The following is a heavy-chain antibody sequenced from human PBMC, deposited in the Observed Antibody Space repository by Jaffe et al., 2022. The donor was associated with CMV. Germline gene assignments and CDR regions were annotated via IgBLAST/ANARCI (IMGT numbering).Heavy chain of an antibody. CDR3: AKIAVRNTKSASAT. J-gene: IGHJ4*02. Sequence: QVQLQQWGAGLLKPSETLSLTCSVYGDFYWTWIRQPPGKGLEWIGEMNHSGSTNYNPSLESRVTMSIDTSKNQFSLKLTSVTAADTAVYYCAKIAVRNTKSASATWGQGTLVTVSS. CDR2: MNHSGST. D-gene: IGHD2-8*01. V-gene: IGHV4-34*01. CDR1: GDFY.